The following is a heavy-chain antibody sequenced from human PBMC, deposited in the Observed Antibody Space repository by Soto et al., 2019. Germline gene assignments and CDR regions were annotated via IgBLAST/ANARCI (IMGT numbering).Heavy chain of an antibody. CDR1: GFTFSSYS. CDR2: ISSSSSTI. Sequence: PWGSLRLSCAASGFTFSSYSMNWVRQAPGKGLEWVSYISSSSSTIYYADSVKGRFTISRDNAKNSLYLQMNSLRAEDTAVYYCARDFYYDSSGPFDYRGQGTPVTVSA. V-gene: IGHV3-48*01. J-gene: IGHJ4*02. CDR3: ARDFYYDSSGPFDY. D-gene: IGHD3-22*01.